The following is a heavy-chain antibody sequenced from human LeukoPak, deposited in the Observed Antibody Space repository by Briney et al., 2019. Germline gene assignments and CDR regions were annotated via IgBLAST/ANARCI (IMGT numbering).Heavy chain of an antibody. CDR3: ARGVAVAGVDY. CDR1: GYTFTVYY. Sequence: ASVTVSFKASGYTFTVYYMHWVRQAPGQGLEWMGWINPNSGATNYAQKFQGRVTITRDTSITTAYMDLTRLTSDDTAVYYCARGVAVAGVDYWGQGTLVTVSS. D-gene: IGHD6-19*01. J-gene: IGHJ4*02. CDR2: INPNSGAT. V-gene: IGHV1-2*02.